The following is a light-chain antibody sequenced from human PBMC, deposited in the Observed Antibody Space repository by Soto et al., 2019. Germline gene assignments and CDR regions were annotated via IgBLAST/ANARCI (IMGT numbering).Light chain of an antibody. J-gene: IGKJ4*01. Sequence: DIQMTQSPSFVSASVGDSVTITCRASQGISSWLAWYQHKPGRAPKLLIHAASSLESGVPSRLSGSGSGTDFTLTISSLQPEDFATYYCQQTTIFPLTFGGGTKVEIK. CDR2: AAS. V-gene: IGKV1-12*01. CDR1: QGISSW. CDR3: QQTTIFPLT.